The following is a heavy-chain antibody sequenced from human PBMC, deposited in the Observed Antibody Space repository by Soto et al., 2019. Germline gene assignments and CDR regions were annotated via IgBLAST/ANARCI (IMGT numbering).Heavy chain of an antibody. CDR3: ARRRASDYGGNHHPYYFDR. V-gene: IGHV4-39*01. D-gene: IGHD4-17*01. CDR1: GASIITDNYF. Sequence: SETLSLTCTVSGASIITDNYFWVWIRQSPRKGLELIGSISYSGRTYDNPSLQSRVTISIDASKNQFSLKLTSVTTADTAVYYCARRRASDYGGNHHPYYFDRWGQGALVTVSS. J-gene: IGHJ4*02. CDR2: ISYSGRT.